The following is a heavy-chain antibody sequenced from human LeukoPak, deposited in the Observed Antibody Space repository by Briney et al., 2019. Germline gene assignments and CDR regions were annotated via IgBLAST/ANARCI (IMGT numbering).Heavy chain of an antibody. J-gene: IGHJ4*02. D-gene: IGHD6-13*01. CDR2: IYYSGST. V-gene: IGHV4-59*01. CDR3: ARVTSGYSSSWYVDY. Sequence: SXXLSLTCTVSGGSISSYYWSWIRQPPGKGLEWIGYIYYSGSTNYSPSLKRRVNISVDKSKNQFSLKLSSVTAADTAVYYCARVTSGYSSSWYVDYWGQGTLVTVSS. CDR1: GGSISSYY.